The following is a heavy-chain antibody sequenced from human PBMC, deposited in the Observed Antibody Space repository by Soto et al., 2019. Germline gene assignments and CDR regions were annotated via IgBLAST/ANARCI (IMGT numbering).Heavy chain of an antibody. D-gene: IGHD2-15*01. Sequence: GGSLRLSCAASGFTFSSYAMSWVRQAPGKGLEWVSAISGSGGSTYYADSVKGRFTISRDNSKNTLYLQMNSLRAEDTAVYYCAKGLLVVVVAATGRGFDYWGQGTLVTVSS. CDR2: ISGSGGST. V-gene: IGHV3-23*01. CDR3: AKGLLVVVVAATGRGFDY. J-gene: IGHJ4*02. CDR1: GFTFSSYA.